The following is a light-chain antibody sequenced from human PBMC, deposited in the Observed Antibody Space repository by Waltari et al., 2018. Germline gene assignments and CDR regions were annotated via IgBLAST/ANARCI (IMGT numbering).Light chain of an antibody. CDR1: QSIINY. CDR3: QQRSNWPLIT. V-gene: IGKV3-11*01. J-gene: IGKJ5*01. CDR2: DAS. Sequence: EIVLTQSPATLSLSPGERATLSCRASQSIINYLAVYQQKPGQAPRLLSYDASNRATDIPARFSGSGSGTDFTHTISSLEPEDFAVYYCQQRSNWPLITFGQGTRLEIK.